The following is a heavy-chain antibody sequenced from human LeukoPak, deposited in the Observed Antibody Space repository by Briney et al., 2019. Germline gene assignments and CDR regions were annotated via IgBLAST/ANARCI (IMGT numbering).Heavy chain of an antibody. CDR2: IDWDDDK. CDR1: GFSLSTSGMC. CDR3: ARTLVDTAMVTTFDY. V-gene: IGHV2-70*11. D-gene: IGHD5-18*01. Sequence: QTLTLTCTFSGFSLSTSGMCVSWIRQPPGKALEWLARIDWDDDKYYSTSLKTRLTTSKDTSKNQVVLTMTNMDPVDTATYYCARTLVDTAMVTTFDYWGQGTLVTVSS. J-gene: IGHJ4*02.